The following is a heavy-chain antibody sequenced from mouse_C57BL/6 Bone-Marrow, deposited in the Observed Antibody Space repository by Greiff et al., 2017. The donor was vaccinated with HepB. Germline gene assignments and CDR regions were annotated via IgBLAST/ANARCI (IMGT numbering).Heavy chain of an antibody. CDR3: ARSRYDYAWFAY. Sequence: QVQLQQPGAELVKPGASVKLSCKASGYTFTSYWMHWVKQRPGQGLEWIGMIHPNSGSTNYNEKFKSKATLTVDKSSSTAYMQLSSLTSEDSAVYYCARSRYDYAWFAYWGQGTLVTVSA. J-gene: IGHJ3*01. V-gene: IGHV1-64*01. CDR1: GYTFTSYW. CDR2: IHPNSGST. D-gene: IGHD2-4*01.